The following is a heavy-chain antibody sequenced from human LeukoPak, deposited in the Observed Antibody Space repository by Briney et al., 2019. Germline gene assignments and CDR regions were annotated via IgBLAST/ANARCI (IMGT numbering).Heavy chain of an antibody. CDR2: FLPVLGTP. CDR1: GGIPHYA. J-gene: IGHJ4*02. Sequence: SVTVSCKRSGGIPHYAISWVRQPPGQGLEWMGGFLPVLGTPHYAQKFQGRVTVTTDEVTTTAYMELSSLRSEDTAVYYCARGYSGNFFGFDLWGEGTLVTVSS. D-gene: IGHD1-26*01. CDR3: ARGYSGNFFGFDL. V-gene: IGHV1-69*05.